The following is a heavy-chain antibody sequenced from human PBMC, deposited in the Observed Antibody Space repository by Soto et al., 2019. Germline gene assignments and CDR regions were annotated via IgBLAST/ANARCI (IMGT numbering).Heavy chain of an antibody. Sequence: GGSLRLSCAASGFTFSSYAMSWVRQAPGKGLEWVSAISGSGGSTYYADSVKGRFTISRANSKNTLYLQMNSLRAEDTAVYYCAWGQHPTWFDPWGQGTLVTVSS. CDR3: AWGQHPTWFDP. J-gene: IGHJ5*02. CDR2: ISGSGGST. D-gene: IGHD3-16*01. CDR1: GFTFSSYA. V-gene: IGHV3-23*01.